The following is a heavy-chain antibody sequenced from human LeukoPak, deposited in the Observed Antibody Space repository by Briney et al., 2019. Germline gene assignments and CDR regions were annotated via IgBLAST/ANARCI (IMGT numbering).Heavy chain of an antibody. D-gene: IGHD1-1*01. J-gene: IGHJ5*02. CDR2: ISYSGST. V-gene: IGHV4-59*01. CDR3: AREGTAGTNLNWFDP. Sequence: SETLSLTCTVSGGSISSYYWSWIRQPPGKGLEWIGYISYSGSTNFNPSLKSRVTISVDTSKNQFTLKLSSVTAADTAVYYCAREGTAGTNLNWFDPWGQGTLVTVSS. CDR1: GGSISSYY.